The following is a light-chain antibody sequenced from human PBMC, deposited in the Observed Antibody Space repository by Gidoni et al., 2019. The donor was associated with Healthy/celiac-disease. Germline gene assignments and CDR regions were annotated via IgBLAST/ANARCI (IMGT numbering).Light chain of an antibody. V-gene: IGLV3-25*03. J-gene: IGLJ3*02. Sequence: SYELTQPPSVSLSPGQTARITCSGDALPKQYAYWYQPKPGQAPVLVIYIDSERPSGIPERFSGSSSGTTVTLTISGVQAEDEADYYCQSADSSGTYWVFGGGTKPTVL. CDR1: ALPKQY. CDR3: QSADSSGTYWV. CDR2: IDS.